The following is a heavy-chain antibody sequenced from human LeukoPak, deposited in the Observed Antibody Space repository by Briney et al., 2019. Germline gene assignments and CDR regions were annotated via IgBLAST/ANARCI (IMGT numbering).Heavy chain of an antibody. CDR1: GDSISSYY. CDR2: IYTSGGT. J-gene: IGHJ4*02. CDR3: ARLTRLSTSPDRYYLDY. D-gene: IGHD6-6*01. Sequence: SQTLSLTCTVSGDSISSYYWSWIRQPPGKGLEWIGYIYTSGGTNYIPSLKGGATISVDTPNNHFSLKLSSVTAADSAVYYCARLTRLSTSPDRYYLDYWGQGTLVTVSS. V-gene: IGHV4-4*09.